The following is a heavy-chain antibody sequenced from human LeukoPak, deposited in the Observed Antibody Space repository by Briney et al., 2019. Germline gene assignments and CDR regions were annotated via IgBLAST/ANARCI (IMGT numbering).Heavy chain of an antibody. CDR2: INHSGST. D-gene: IGHD5-12*01. V-gene: IGHV4-34*01. J-gene: IGHJ5*01. CDR3: ARGMAVGYDYNWFDS. CDR1: GGSFSGYY. Sequence: SSETLSLTCAVYGGSFSGYYWSWIRQPPGKGLEWIGEINHSGSTNYNPSPKSRLTMSVDTSKNQFSLKLDSVTAADTAVYFCARGMAVGYDYNWFDSWGPGTLVTVSS.